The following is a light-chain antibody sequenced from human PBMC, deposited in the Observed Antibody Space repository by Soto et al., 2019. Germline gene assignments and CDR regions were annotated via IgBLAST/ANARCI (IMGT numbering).Light chain of an antibody. J-gene: IGLJ1*01. CDR2: EVS. V-gene: IGLV2-14*01. CDR3: SSQRV. Sequence: QSVLTQPASVSGSPGQSITISCTGTSSDVANYNYVSWYQQHPGKAPKLMIFEVSNRPSGVSNRFSGSKSGSTASLTISGLQAADEADYYCSSQRVFGAGTKGTVL. CDR1: SSDVANYNY.